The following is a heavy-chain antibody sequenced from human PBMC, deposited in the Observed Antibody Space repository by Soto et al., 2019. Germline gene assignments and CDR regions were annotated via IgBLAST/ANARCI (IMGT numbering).Heavy chain of an antibody. V-gene: IGHV1-69*01. CDR2: IIPIFGTA. D-gene: IGHD6-19*01. CDR1: GGTFSSSA. J-gene: IGHJ4*02. CDR3: AKGIAVAGYREYYFDY. Sequence: QVQLVQSGAEVKKPGSSVKVSCKASGGTFSSSAISWVRQAPGQGLEWMGGIIPIFGTANYAQKFQGRVTITADESTSTAYMELSSLRSEDTAVYYCAKGIAVAGYREYYFDYWGQGTLVTVSS.